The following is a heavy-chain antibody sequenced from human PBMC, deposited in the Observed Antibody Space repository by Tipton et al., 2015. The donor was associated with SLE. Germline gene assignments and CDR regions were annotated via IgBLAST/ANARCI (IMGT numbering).Heavy chain of an antibody. CDR3: ARGMLVTMNSPREYHYAMDV. V-gene: IGHV4-34*01. J-gene: IGHJ6*02. CDR2: ITHRGNT. CDR1: GGSFKGYY. D-gene: IGHD2-21*02. Sequence: LRLSCAVYGGSFKGYYWTWIRQPPGEGLQWIGEITHRGNTNYNPSFESRFTMSVDTSKNQVSLDVTSVTTADTAVYYCARGMLVTMNSPREYHYAMDVWGQGTTVTVSS.